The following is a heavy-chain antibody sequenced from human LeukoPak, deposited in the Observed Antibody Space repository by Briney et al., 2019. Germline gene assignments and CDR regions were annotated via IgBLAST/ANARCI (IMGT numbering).Heavy chain of an antibody. D-gene: IGHD6-19*01. CDR3: ARAVANYFDY. CDR2: IIPIFGTA. Sequence: ASVKVSCKASGYTFTSYDISWVRQAPGQGLEWMGGIIPIFGTANYAQKFQGRVTITADESTSTAYMELSSLRSEDTAVYYCARAVANYFDYWGQGTLVTVSS. V-gene: IGHV1-69*13. J-gene: IGHJ4*02. CDR1: GYTFTSYD.